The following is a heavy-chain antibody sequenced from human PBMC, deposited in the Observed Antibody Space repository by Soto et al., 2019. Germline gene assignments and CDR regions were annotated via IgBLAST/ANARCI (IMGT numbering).Heavy chain of an antibody. Sequence: SVKVSCKASGGTFSSYAISWVRQAPGQGLEWMGGIIPIFGTANYAQKFQGRVTITADESTSTAYMELSSLRSEDTAVYHCARDGPYSSSSSVWFDPWGQGTLVTVSS. J-gene: IGHJ5*02. D-gene: IGHD6-6*01. CDR3: ARDGPYSSSSSVWFDP. V-gene: IGHV1-69*13. CDR1: GGTFSSYA. CDR2: IIPIFGTA.